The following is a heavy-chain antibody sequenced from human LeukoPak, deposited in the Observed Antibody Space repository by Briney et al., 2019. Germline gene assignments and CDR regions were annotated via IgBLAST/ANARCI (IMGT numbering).Heavy chain of an antibody. CDR3: AGVFRYSCGPGGIDY. J-gene: IGHJ4*02. D-gene: IGHD3-10*01. CDR2: INHSGST. V-gene: IGHV4-39*07. CDR1: TGSISSSSYD. Sequence: TSETLSLTCTVSTGSISSSSYDWGGIRQPPGKGLEWIGEINHSGSTNYNPSLKTRVTISVDSSKNQFSLKLSSVTAADTAVYYCAGVFRYSCGPGGIDYWGQGTLVPVSS.